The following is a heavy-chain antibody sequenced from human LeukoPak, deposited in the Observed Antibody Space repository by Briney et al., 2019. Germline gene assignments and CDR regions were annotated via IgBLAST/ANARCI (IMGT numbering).Heavy chain of an antibody. CDR2: IRYDESDK. CDR1: GFTFSHYG. D-gene: IGHD3-9*01. J-gene: IGHJ4*02. V-gene: IGHV3-30*02. Sequence: GGSLGLSCATSGFTFSHYGMHWVRQAPGRGLDWVAHIRYDESDKYYADSVKGRFTISRDISKNTVYLQMNSLRVEDTAVYYCAKDRRRDDVLTGSLPDWGQGTLVTVSS. CDR3: AKDRRRDDVLTGSLPD.